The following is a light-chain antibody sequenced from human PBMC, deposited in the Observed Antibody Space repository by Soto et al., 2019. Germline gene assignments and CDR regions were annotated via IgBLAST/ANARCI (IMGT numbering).Light chain of an antibody. Sequence: EIVMTQSPATLSVSPGERATLSCRASQSVSSNLAWYQQKPGQAPRLPIYGASTRATGIPARFSGSGSGTEFTLHIRSLQSEGFAVYYCQQYNHWGTLGQGTKVEI. CDR2: GAS. CDR1: QSVSSN. J-gene: IGKJ1*01. V-gene: IGKV3-15*01. CDR3: QQYNHWGT.